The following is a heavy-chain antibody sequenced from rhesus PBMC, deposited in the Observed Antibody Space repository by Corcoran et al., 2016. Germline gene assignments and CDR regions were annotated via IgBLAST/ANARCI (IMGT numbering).Heavy chain of an antibody. CDR2: IYGSGSST. D-gene: IGHD3-16*01. J-gene: IGHJ4*01. CDR1: GASISSSY. CDR3: ARNPPGDYSGSYSFDY. Sequence: QLQLQESGPGLVKPSETLSVTCAVSGASISSSYWSWIRQAPRMGLEWIGYIYGSGSSTTYNPSLKSLVTLSVYTSKDQLSLKLSSVTAADTAVCYCARNPPGDYSGSYSFDYWGQGVLVTVSS. V-gene: IGHV4-169*01.